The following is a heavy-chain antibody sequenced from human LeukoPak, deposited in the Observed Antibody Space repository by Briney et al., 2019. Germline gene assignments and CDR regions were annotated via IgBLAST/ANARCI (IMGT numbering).Heavy chain of an antibody. J-gene: IGHJ2*01. V-gene: IGHV3-48*03. D-gene: IGHD2-2*01. CDR1: GFTFSSYE. CDR2: ISSSGSTI. Sequence: GGSLRLSCAASGFTFSSYEMNWVRQAPGKGLEWVSYISSSGSTIYYADSVKGRFTISRDNAKNSLYLQMNSLRAEDTAVYYCARDRQYCSSTSCYFLDWYFDLWGRGTLVTVSS. CDR3: ARDRQYCSSTSCYFLDWYFDL.